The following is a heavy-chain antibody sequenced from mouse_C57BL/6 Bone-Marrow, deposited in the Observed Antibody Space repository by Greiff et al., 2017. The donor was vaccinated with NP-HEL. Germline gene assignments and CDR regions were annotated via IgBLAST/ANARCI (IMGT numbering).Heavy chain of an antibody. D-gene: IGHD1-1*01. V-gene: IGHV6-3*01. J-gene: IGHJ1*03. CDR3: TGRIYYYGSSYWYFDV. CDR1: GFTFSNYW. CDR2: IRLKSDNYAT. Sequence: EVKLMESGGGLVQPGGSMKLSCVASGFTFSNYWMNWVRQSPEKGLEWVAQIRLKSDNYATHYAESVKGRFTISRDDSKSSVYLQMNNLRAEDTGIYYCTGRIYYYGSSYWYFDVWGTGTTVTVSS.